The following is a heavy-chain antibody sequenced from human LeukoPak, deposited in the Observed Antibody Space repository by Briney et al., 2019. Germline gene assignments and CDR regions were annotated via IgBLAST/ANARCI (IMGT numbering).Heavy chain of an antibody. J-gene: IGHJ6*02. Sequence: PSETLSLTCAVYGGSFSGYYWGWIRQPQPPGKGLEWIGEINHSGSTKYTPSLKGRVTISVDTSKNQFSLKLSSVTAADTAVYYCARDYRSTIGGEYGMDVWGQGTTVTVSS. D-gene: IGHD3-16*01. CDR3: ARDYRSTIGGEYGMDV. V-gene: IGHV4-34*01. CDR1: GGSFSGYY. CDR2: INHSGST.